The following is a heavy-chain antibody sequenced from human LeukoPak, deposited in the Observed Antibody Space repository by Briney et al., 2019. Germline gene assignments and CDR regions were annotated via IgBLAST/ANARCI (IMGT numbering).Heavy chain of an antibody. CDR3: ARVGTITIFGGDY. Sequence: GASVKVSCKASGYTFNSYGISWVRQAPGQGLEWVGYINAYDGNTNYAQNFQGRVTMTTDTSTTTGYMELRSLRSDDTAVYYCARVGTITIFGGDYWGQGTLVTVSS. D-gene: IGHD3-3*01. CDR2: INAYDGNT. J-gene: IGHJ4*02. V-gene: IGHV1-18*01. CDR1: GYTFNSYG.